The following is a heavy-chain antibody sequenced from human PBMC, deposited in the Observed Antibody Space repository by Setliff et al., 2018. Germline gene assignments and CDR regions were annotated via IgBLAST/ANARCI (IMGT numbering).Heavy chain of an antibody. CDR1: GFTFSSYW. Sequence: GGSLRLSCAASGFTFSSYWMSWVRQAPGKGLEWVANIKQDGSEKYYVDSVKGRFTISRDNAKNSLYLQMNSLRAEDTAVYYCARVGQLWTQRYYYGMDVWGQGTTVTVSS. CDR3: ARVGQLWTQRYYYGMDV. V-gene: IGHV3-7*01. J-gene: IGHJ6*02. CDR2: IKQDGSEK. D-gene: IGHD5-18*01.